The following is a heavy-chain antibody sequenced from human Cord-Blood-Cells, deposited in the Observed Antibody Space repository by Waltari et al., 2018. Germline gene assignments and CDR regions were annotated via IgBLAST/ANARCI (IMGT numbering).Heavy chain of an antibody. V-gene: IGHV1-24*01. CDR2: FDPEHGET. CDR3: ATARVVGDSGYGS. D-gene: IGHD5-12*01. CDR1: GYTLTELS. J-gene: IGHJ5*02. Sequence: QVQLGQSGAEVKKPGASVKVSCQVSGYTLTELSMHWVRPAPGKGLEGMGGFDPEHGETINEQKYQGRVTMTEDTSTDTAYMELGSLRSGDTGVYYCATARVVGDSGYGSWGQGTLVTVSS.